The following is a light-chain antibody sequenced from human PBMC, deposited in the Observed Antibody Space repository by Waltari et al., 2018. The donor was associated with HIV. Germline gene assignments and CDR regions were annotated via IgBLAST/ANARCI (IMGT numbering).Light chain of an antibody. CDR3: AAWDDSLNGWV. V-gene: IGLV1-44*01. CDR2: SNA. CDR1: SSNIRSNT. J-gene: IGLJ3*02. Sequence: QSVLTQPPSASGTPGQRVTISCSGSSSNIRSNTVSWYQQLPGTAPKLLIYSNAPRPSGVPDRFSGSKSGTSASLAISGLQSEDEADYYWAAWDDSLNGWVFGGGTKLTVL.